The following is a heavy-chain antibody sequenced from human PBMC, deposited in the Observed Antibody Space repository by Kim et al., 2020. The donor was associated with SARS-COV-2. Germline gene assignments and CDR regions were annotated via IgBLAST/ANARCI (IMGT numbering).Heavy chain of an antibody. Sequence: GRNNYNPSLKQRVTMSVDTSKNQFSLKVTSVTTADTAVYYCVRGGGLFDDWGQETLVTVSS. CDR3: VRGGGLFDD. V-gene: IGHV4-4*07. D-gene: IGHD3-16*01. J-gene: IGHJ4*02. CDR2: GRN.